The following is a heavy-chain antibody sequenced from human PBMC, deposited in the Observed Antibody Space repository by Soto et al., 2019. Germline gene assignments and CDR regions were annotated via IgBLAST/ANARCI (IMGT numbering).Heavy chain of an antibody. J-gene: IGHJ5*02. CDR2: INVYNGNT. CDR3: ARGVGSGSYYNQYNWFDP. D-gene: IGHD3-10*01. CDR1: GYPFTNYV. Sequence: QVQLVQSGGEVKKPGASVKVSCKASGYPFTNYVISWVRQAPGKGLEWMGWINVYNGNTKYEQKDKGRDTMTTDTSTSTAYMELRSLRSDDTAVYYCARGVGSGSYYNQYNWFDPWGQGTLVTVSS. V-gene: IGHV1-18*01.